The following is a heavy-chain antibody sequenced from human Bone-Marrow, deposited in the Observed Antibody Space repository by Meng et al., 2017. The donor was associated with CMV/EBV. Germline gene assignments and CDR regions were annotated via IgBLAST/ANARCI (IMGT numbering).Heavy chain of an antibody. CDR1: GGSISSYY. J-gene: IGHJ1*01. CDR2: IYNSGST. CDR3: ARGRICSSTSCHREYFQH. V-gene: IGHV4-59*12. D-gene: IGHD2-2*01. Sequence: SETLSLTCTVSGGSISSYYWSWIRQPPGKGLEWIGYIYNSGSTNYNPSLKSRVTILVDTSKNQFSLKLSSVTAADTAVYYCARGRICSSTSCHREYFQHWGQGTLVTVSS.